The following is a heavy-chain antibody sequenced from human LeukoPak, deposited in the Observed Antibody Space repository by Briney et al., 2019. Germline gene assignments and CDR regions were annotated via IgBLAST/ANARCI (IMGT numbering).Heavy chain of an antibody. CDR2: INNSGPT. D-gene: IGHD5-12*01. J-gene: IGHJ5*02. CDR1: GGSFRGYY. CDR3: ARGDNSGYVS. Sequence: PSETLSLTCAVYGGSFRGYYWSWIGKPPGKGRDWHGEINNSGPTNYHPFIKTRITISVDTSKNQFSLNVTSVTAADTALYYCARGDNSGYVSWGQGILVTVSS. V-gene: IGHV4-34*01.